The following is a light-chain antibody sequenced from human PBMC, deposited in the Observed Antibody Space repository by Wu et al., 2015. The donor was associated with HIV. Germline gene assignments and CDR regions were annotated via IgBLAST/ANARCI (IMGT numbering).Light chain of an antibody. CDR1: QSVRNNY. CDR3: QQYGNSPLYT. V-gene: IGKV3-20*01. J-gene: IGKJ2*01. CDR2: GAS. Sequence: EIVLTQSPGTLSLSPGERATLSCRASQSVRNNYLAWYQQKPGQAPRFLIYGASSRATGIADRFSGSGSGTDFTLTISRLEPEDFALYYCQQYGNSPLYTFGQGTKLEIK.